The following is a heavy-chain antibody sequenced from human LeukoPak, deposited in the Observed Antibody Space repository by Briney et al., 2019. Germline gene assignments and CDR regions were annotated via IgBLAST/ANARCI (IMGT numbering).Heavy chain of an antibody. CDR2: IYLDDSDT. Sequence: GESLKISCKGSGYNFTTYWIGWVRQMPGKGLECMGIIYLDDSDTRNSPSFQGQVTISADKSISTAYLQWSNLKASDTAMYYCARSYSGTYLKAFDIWGQGTMVTVSS. CDR3: ARSYSGTYLKAFDI. CDR1: GYNFTTYW. V-gene: IGHV5-51*01. J-gene: IGHJ3*02. D-gene: IGHD1-26*01.